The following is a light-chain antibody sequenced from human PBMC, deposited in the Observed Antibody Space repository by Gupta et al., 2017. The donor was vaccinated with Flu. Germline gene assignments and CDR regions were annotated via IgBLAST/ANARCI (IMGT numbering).Light chain of an antibody. CDR1: KLGDKF. V-gene: IGLV3-1*01. CDR3: QAWVTSTGV. CDR2: EDH. Sequence: SYVLTQPPSVSVSPGQTATITCSGDKLGDKFPCWYQQKPGQSPVLVIYEDHKRPSGIPERFSGSNSGNTATLTISGTQAMDEADYYCQAWVTSTGVFGGGTKLTVL. J-gene: IGLJ3*02.